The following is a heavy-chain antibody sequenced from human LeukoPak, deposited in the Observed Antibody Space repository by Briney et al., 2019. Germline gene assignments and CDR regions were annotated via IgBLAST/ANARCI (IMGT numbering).Heavy chain of an antibody. CDR1: GYTFTSFG. V-gene: IGHV1-18*01. Sequence: ASVTVSCKASGYTFTSFGITWVRQAPGQGLEWMGWISAYNGNTNYAQKLQGRVTMTTDTSTSTAYMELRSLRSDDTAVYYCARGPQGNWNYVSAYWGQGTLVTVSS. CDR3: ARGPQGNWNYVSAY. D-gene: IGHD1-7*01. CDR2: ISAYNGNT. J-gene: IGHJ4*02.